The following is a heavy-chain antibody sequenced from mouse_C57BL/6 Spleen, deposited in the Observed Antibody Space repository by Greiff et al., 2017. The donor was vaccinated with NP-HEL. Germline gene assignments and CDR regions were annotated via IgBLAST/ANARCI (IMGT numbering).Heavy chain of an antibody. D-gene: IGHD1-1*01. J-gene: IGHJ4*01. CDR1: GYTFTDYY. V-gene: IGHV1-26*01. Sequence: EVQLQQSGPELVKPGASVKISCKASGYTFTDYYMNWVKQSHGKSLEWIGDINPNNGGTSYNQKFKGKATLTVDKSSSTAYMELRSLTSEDSAVYYCARSSSHYYGIAMDYWGQGTSVTVSS. CDR2: INPNNGGT. CDR3: ARSSSHYYGIAMDY.